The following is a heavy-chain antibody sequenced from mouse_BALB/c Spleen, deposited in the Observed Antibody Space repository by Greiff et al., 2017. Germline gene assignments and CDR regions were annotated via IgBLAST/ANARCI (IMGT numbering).Heavy chain of an antibody. CDR1: GFTFSSYG. CDR2: ISSGGSYT. D-gene: IGHD3-2*01. V-gene: IGHV5-6*01. J-gene: IGHJ4*01. Sequence: EVQLVESGGDLVKPGGSLKLSCAASGFTFSSYGMSWVRQTPDKRLEWVATISSGGSYTYYPDSVKGRFTISRDNAKNTLYLQMSSLKSEDTAMYYCARRGTARASYAMDYWGQGTSVTLSS. CDR3: ARRGTARASYAMDY.